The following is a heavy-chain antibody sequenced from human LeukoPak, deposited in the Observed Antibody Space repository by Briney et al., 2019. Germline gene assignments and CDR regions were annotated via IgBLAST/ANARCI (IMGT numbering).Heavy chain of an antibody. CDR1: GFTFSSYG. J-gene: IGHJ4*02. V-gene: IGHV3-53*01. CDR3: ARRAGAYSHPYDY. D-gene: IGHD4/OR15-4a*01. Sequence: GGTLRLSCAASGFTFSSYGMSWVRQAPGKGLEWVSFIYSDNTHYSDSVKGRFTISRDNSKNTLYLQMNSLRAEDAAVYYCARRAGAYSHPYDYWGQGTLVTVSS. CDR2: IYSDNT.